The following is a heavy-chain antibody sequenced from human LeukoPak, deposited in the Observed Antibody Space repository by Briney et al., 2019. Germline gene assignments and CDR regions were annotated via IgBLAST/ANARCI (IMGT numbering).Heavy chain of an antibody. V-gene: IGHV3-23*01. D-gene: IGHD6-13*01. CDR2: ISGSGGST. J-gene: IGHJ2*01. Sequence: GGSLRLSCAASGFTFSSYAMHWVRQAPGKGLEWVSAISGSGGSTYYADSVKGRFTISRDNSKNTLYLQMNSLRAEDTAVYYCAKGIRVAAARWYFDLWGRGTLVTVSS. CDR1: GFTFSSYA. CDR3: AKGIRVAAARWYFDL.